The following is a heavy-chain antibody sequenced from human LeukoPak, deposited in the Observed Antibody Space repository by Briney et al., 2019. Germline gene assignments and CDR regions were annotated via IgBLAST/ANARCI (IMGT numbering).Heavy chain of an antibody. J-gene: IGHJ4*02. CDR1: GFTFSSYW. V-gene: IGHV3-7*01. Sequence: GGSLRLSCAASGFTFSSYWMSWVRQAPGKGLEWVANIKQDGSEKYYVDSVKGRFTISRDNAKNSLYLQMNSLRAEDTAVYYCARRAIMITFGGVMGLFDYWGQGTLVTVSS. CDR2: IKQDGSEK. D-gene: IGHD3-16*01. CDR3: ARRAIMITFGGVMGLFDY.